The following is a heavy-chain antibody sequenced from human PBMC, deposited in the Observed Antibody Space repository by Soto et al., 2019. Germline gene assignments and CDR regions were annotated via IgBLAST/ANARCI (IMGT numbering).Heavy chain of an antibody. J-gene: IGHJ6*02. D-gene: IGHD2-15*01. V-gene: IGHV1-18*04. CDR1: GYTFTSCG. CDR3: ARAQYCSGGSCRFIPRVQGKFYYYGMDV. Sequence: GASVKVSCKASGYTFTSCGISWVRQAPGQGLEWMGWISAYNGNTNYAQKLQGRVTMTTDTSTSTAYMELRSLRSDDTAVYYCARAQYCSGGSCRFIPRVQGKFYYYGMDVWGQGTTVTVSS. CDR2: ISAYNGNT.